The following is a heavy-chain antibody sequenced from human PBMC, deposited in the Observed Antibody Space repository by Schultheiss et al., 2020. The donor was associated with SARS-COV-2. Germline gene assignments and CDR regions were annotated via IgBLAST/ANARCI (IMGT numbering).Heavy chain of an antibody. CDR3: AKDFWRAYCGGDCLFDY. CDR2: ISYDGSNK. V-gene: IGHV3-30-3*02. J-gene: IGHJ4*02. D-gene: IGHD2-21*02. Sequence: GESLKISCAASGFTFSSYAMHWVRQAPGKGLEWVAVISYDGSNKYYADSVKGRFTISRDNSKNTLYLQMNSLRAEDTAVYYCAKDFWRAYCGGDCLFDYWGQGTLVTVSS. CDR1: GFTFSSYA.